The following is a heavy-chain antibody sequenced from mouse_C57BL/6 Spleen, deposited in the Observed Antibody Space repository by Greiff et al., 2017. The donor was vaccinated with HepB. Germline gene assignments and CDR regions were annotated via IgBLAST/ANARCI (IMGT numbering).Heavy chain of an antibody. Sequence: EVKLVESVAELVRPGASVKLSCTASGFNIKNTYMHWVKQRPEQGLEWIGRIDPANGNTKYAPKFQGKATITADTSSNTAYLQLSSLTSEDTAIYYCARQDYSNYVYAMDYWGQGTSVTVSS. J-gene: IGHJ4*01. CDR1: GFNIKNTY. D-gene: IGHD2-5*01. CDR2: IDPANGNT. V-gene: IGHV14-3*01. CDR3: ARQDYSNYVYAMDY.